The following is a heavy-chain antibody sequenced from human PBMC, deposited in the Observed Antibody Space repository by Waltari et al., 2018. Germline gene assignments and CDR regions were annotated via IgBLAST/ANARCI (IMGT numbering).Heavy chain of an antibody. J-gene: IGHJ6*03. D-gene: IGHD3-22*01. CDR1: GYTFTSYA. CDR2: INAGNGKT. Sequence: QVQLVQSGAEVKKPGASVKVSCKASGYTFTSYAMHWVRQAPGPRLVWMGWINAGNGKTKYSQEFQGRVTITRDTSARTAYRELSSLRSEDMAVYYCARSPHYYDSSGSLYYYMDVWGKGTTVTVSS. CDR3: ARSPHYYDSSGSLYYYMDV. V-gene: IGHV1-3*03.